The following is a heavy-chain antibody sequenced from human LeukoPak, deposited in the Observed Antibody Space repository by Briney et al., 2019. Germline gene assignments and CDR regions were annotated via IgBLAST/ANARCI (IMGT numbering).Heavy chain of an antibody. J-gene: IGHJ4*02. D-gene: IGHD6-19*01. Sequence: ASVKVSCKASGGTFSSYAISWVRQAPGQGLEWMGGIIPIFGTANYAQKFQGRVTITADESTSTAYMELSSLRFEDTAVYYCASMPGIAVAGSFLFDYWGQGTLVTVSS. V-gene: IGHV1-69*01. CDR2: IIPIFGTA. CDR1: GGTFSSYA. CDR3: ASMPGIAVAGSFLFDY.